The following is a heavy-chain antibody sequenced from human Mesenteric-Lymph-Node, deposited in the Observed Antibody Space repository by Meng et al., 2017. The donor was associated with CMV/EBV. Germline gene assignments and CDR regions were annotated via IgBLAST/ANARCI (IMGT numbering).Heavy chain of an antibody. J-gene: IGHJ6*02. V-gene: IGHV4-39*07. CDR3: ARDCISSTTCAGFYYGMDV. CDR1: GGSISSSSYY. Sequence: SETLSLTCTVSGGSISSSSYYWGWIRQPPGKGLEWIGSIYYSGSTYYNPSLKSRVTISVDTSKKQFSLRLTSVTAADTAVYYCARDCISSTTCAGFYYGMDVWGQGTTVTVSS. D-gene: IGHD2-2*01. CDR2: IYYSGST.